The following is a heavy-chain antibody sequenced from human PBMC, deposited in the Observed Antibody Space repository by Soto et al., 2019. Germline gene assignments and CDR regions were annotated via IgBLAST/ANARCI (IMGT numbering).Heavy chain of an antibody. V-gene: IGHV2-5*02. CDR3: AHTEATIIRGYGLDV. Sequence: QITLKESGPTLVKPTQTLTLTCNFTGFSLSTSGVGVGWIRQPPGKALEWLALIYWDDYQRYSPSLKSRLTITKDTSKNQVVLTMTYMDPVDTATYYFAHTEATIIRGYGLDVWGQGTTVTVSS. D-gene: IGHD3-10*01. CDR2: IYWDDYQ. J-gene: IGHJ6*02. CDR1: GFSLSTSGVG.